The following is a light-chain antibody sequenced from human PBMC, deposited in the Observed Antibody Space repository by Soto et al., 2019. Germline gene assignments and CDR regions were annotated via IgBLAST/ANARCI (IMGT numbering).Light chain of an antibody. CDR1: QSVSSS. V-gene: IGKV3-15*01. Sequence: EVVMTHSPATLSVYPWEIATLSCRASQSVSSSLAWYQQKPGQAPRLLIYGASTRATGIPARFSGSGSGTDFTLTISRLEPEDSAVYYCQQFDDSVTFGQGTRLEIK. CDR3: QQFDDSVT. J-gene: IGKJ5*01. CDR2: GAS.